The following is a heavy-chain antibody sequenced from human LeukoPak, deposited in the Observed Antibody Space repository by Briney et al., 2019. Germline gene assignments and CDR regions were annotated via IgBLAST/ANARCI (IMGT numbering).Heavy chain of an antibody. CDR2: ISGSGGST. CDR1: GFTFSDCA. Sequence: PGGSLRLSCTASGFTFSDCAMSWVRQAPGKGPEWVSGISGSGGSTYYADSVKGRFTISRDNANNALYLQMSSLRAEDTATYYCAKARGVSLSAFDVWGQGRMVTVSS. D-gene: IGHD3-10*01. CDR3: AKARGVSLSAFDV. V-gene: IGHV3-23*01. J-gene: IGHJ3*01.